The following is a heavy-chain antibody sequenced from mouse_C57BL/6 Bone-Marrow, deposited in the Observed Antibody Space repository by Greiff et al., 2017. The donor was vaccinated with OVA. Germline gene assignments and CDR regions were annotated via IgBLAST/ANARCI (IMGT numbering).Heavy chain of an antibody. CDR3: ASLDYYGSSYPAWFAY. CDR2: IYPRSGNT. V-gene: IGHV1-81*01. D-gene: IGHD1-1*01. Sequence: VQLQQSGAELARPGASVKLSCKASGYTFTSYGISWVKQSTGQGLEWIGEIYPRSGNTYYNEKFKGKATLTADKSSSTAYMELRSLTSEDSAVYCCASLDYYGSSYPAWFAYWGQGTLVTVSA. J-gene: IGHJ3*01. CDR1: GYTFTSYG.